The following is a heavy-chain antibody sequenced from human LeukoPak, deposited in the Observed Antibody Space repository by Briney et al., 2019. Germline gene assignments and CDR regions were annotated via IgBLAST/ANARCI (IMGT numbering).Heavy chain of an antibody. D-gene: IGHD3-10*01. CDR3: ARPLKESVWAVFYYGSGKYAFDI. J-gene: IGHJ3*02. Sequence: ASVKVSCKASGYTFTSYDINWVRQATGQGLEWIGWMNPNSGNTGYAQKFQGRVTMTRNTSISTAYMELSSLRSEDTAVYYCARPLKESVWAVFYYGSGKYAFDIWGQGTMVTVSS. V-gene: IGHV1-8*01. CDR1: GYTFTSYD. CDR2: MNPNSGNT.